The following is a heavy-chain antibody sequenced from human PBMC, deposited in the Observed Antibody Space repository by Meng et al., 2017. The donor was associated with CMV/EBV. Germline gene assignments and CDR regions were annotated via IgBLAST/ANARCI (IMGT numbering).Heavy chain of an antibody. Sequence: LYCVGSGLSFVSCVRHWVRQAPGRGLEWVSAIGTGGGTYYADSVKGRFNISRDNSKNTLYMQMNSLRAEDTAVYYCARGISKRDWFDPWGQGTLVTVSS. CDR3: ARGISKRDWFDP. CDR1: GLSFVSCV. V-gene: IGHV3/OR16-10*01. D-gene: IGHD6-13*01. J-gene: IGHJ5*02. CDR2: IGTGGGT.